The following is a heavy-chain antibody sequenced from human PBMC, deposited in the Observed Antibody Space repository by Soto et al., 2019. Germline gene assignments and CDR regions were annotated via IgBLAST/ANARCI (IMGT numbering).Heavy chain of an antibody. CDR2: IHQDGSEK. Sequence: PGGSLRLSCAASRFTFSTYWMTWVRQTPGKGLEWVANIHQDGSEKYYMDSVKGRFTISRENAKKSLYLQMTSLRAEDTAVYYCAGGNALDVWGQGTTVTVSS. J-gene: IGHJ6*02. CDR3: AGGNALDV. CDR1: RFTFSTYW. V-gene: IGHV3-7*01.